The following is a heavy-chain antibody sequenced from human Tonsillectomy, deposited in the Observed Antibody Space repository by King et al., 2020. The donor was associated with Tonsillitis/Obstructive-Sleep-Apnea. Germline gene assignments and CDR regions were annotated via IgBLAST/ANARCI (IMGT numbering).Heavy chain of an antibody. V-gene: IGHV3-30*04. CDR2: ISYDGSNK. Sequence: VQLVESGGGVVQPGRSLRLSCAASGFTFSYYAMHWVRQAPGKGLEWVAVISYDGSNKYYADSVKGRFTISRDNSKNTLFLQMNSLRIEDTAVYNCARDRAPLCKNGVCSGFQHWGQGTLVTVSS. CDR3: ARDRAPLCKNGVCSGFQH. D-gene: IGHD2-8*01. J-gene: IGHJ1*01. CDR1: GFTFSYYA.